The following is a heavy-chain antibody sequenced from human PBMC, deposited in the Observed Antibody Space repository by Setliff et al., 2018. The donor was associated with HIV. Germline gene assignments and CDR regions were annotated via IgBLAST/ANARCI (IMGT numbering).Heavy chain of an antibody. CDR2: IYYSGST. V-gene: IGHV4-39*07. CDR3: ASTTYYYDSSGYNSWPLFAY. Sequence: PSETLSLTCTVSGGSISSSSYYWGWIRQPPGKGLEWIGSIYYSGSTYYNPSLKSRVTISVDTSKNQFSLKLSSVTAADTAVYYCASTTYYYDSSGYNSWPLFAYWGQGTLVTVSS. D-gene: IGHD3-22*01. J-gene: IGHJ4*02. CDR1: GGSISSSSYY.